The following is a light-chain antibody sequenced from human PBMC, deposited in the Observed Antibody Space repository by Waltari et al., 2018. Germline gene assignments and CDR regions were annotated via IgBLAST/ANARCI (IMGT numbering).Light chain of an antibody. CDR2: EVT. CDR1: SSDVGRYNL. Sequence: QSAPTQPASVSGSPGQSITISCTGTSSDVGRYNLVSWYQQHPGKAPKLMIYEVTERPSGVSNRFSGSKSDNTASLTISGLQAEDEADYYCCSHAGSSIYVFGTGTKVTIL. J-gene: IGLJ1*01. CDR3: CSHAGSSIYV. V-gene: IGLV2-23*02.